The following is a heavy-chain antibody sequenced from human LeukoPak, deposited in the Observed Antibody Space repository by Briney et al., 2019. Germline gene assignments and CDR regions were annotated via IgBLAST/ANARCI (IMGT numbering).Heavy chain of an antibody. CDR3: ARDFPVARYYYGMDV. J-gene: IGHJ6*02. Sequence: PSETLSLTCSVSGGSISSYYWSWTRQPPGKGLEWIGYIYYSGSTNYNPSLKSRVTISIDTYRNQLSLKLSSVTAADTAVYYCARDFPVARYYYGMDVWGQGTTVTVSS. V-gene: IGHV4-59*01. CDR2: IYYSGST. CDR1: GGSISSYY. D-gene: IGHD6-19*01.